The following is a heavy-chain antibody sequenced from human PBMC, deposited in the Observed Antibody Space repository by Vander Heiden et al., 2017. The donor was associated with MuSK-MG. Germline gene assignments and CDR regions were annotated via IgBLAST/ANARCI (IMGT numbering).Heavy chain of an antibody. D-gene: IGHD4-17*01. V-gene: IGHV3-21*01. Sequence: EVQLVESGGGLVKPGGSLRLSCAAPGFTFSSYSMNWVRQAPGKGLEWVSSISSSSSYIYYTDSVKGRFTISRDNAKNSLYLQMNSLRAEDTAVYYCARDNGDSPYYFDYWGQGTLVTVSS. CDR2: ISSSSSYI. J-gene: IGHJ4*02. CDR3: ARDNGDSPYYFDY. CDR1: GFTFSSYS.